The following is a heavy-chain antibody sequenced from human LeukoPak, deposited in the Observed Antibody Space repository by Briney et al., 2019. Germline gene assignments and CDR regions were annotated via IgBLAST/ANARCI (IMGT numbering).Heavy chain of an antibody. Sequence: PSETLSLTCTVSGGSISSSSYYWGWIRQPPGKGLEWIVTIYYSGNTYYNPSLKSRVTLSVDTSKSRFSLNLTSVTAADTAFYFCARQGDIVSTTVGRFDSWGQGKLVTVSS. CDR3: ARQGDIVSTTVGRFDS. D-gene: IGHD5/OR15-5a*01. CDR1: GGSISSSSYY. V-gene: IGHV4-39*01. CDR2: IYYSGNT. J-gene: IGHJ4*02.